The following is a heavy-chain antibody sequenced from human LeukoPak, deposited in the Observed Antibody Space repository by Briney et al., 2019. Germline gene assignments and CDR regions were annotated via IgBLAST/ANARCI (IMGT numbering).Heavy chain of an antibody. CDR1: GFTFSSYS. CDR3: ARVGIVDGCSYGLEEDYYYMDV. V-gene: IGHV3-21*01. D-gene: IGHD5-18*01. CDR2: ISSSSSYI. J-gene: IGHJ6*03. Sequence: PGGSLRLSCAASGFTFSSYSMNWVRQAPGKGLEWVSSISSSSSYIYYADSVKGRFTISRDNAKNSLYLQMNSLRAEDTAVYYCARVGIVDGCSYGLEEDYYYMDVWGKGTTVTVSS.